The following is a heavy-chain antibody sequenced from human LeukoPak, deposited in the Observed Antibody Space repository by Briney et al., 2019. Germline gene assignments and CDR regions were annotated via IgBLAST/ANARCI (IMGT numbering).Heavy chain of an antibody. D-gene: IGHD5-18*01. V-gene: IGHV4-39*01. Sequence: SETLSLTCTVSGGSISSSTFCWGWIRQPPGKGLDWIGSIYYSGSTYYNPSLKSRVTISLDTSKNQFSLKLSSVTAADTAVYYCARQDTTMEIDYWGQGTLVTVSS. CDR2: IYYSGST. J-gene: IGHJ4*02. CDR3: ARQDTTMEIDY. CDR1: GGSISSSTFC.